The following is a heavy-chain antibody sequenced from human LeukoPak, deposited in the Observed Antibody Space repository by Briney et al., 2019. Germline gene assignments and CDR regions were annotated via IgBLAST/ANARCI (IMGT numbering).Heavy chain of an antibody. CDR2: INHSGST. Sequence: SETLSLTCAVYGGSFSGYYWSWIRQPPGKGLEWIGEINHSGSTNYNPSLKSRVTISVDTSKNQFSLKLSSVTAADTAVYYCARDRGIVGATGFDYWGQGTLVTVSS. D-gene: IGHD1-26*01. J-gene: IGHJ4*02. CDR1: GGSFSGYY. V-gene: IGHV4-34*01. CDR3: ARDRGIVGATGFDY.